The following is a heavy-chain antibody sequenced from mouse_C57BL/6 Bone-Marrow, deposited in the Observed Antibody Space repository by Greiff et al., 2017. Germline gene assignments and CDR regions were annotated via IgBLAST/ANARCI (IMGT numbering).Heavy chain of an antibody. CDR3: ASSLTLSTPFAY. V-gene: IGHV3-6*01. CDR1: GYSITSGYY. D-gene: IGHD1-1*01. Sequence: EVQLQESGPGLVKPSQSLSLTCSVTGYSITSGYYWNWIRQFPGNKLEWMGYISYDGSNTYNPSLKNRISITRDTSKNQFFLKLNALSTEDTATYYGASSLTLSTPFAYWGQGTLVTVSA. CDR2: ISYDGSN. J-gene: IGHJ3*01.